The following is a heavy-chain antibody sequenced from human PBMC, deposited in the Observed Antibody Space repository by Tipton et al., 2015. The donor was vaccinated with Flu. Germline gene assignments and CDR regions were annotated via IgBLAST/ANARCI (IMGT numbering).Heavy chain of an antibody. CDR1: GFTFSSYS. CDR3: ARDRKGAAFDI. D-gene: IGHD1-14*01. J-gene: IGHJ3*02. Sequence: SLRLSCAASGFTFSSYSMNWVRQAPGKGLEWVSSISSSSSYIYYADSVKGRFTISRDNAKNSLYLQMNSLRAEDTAVYYCARDRKGAAFDIWGQGTMVTVSS. CDR2: ISSSSSYI. V-gene: IGHV3-21*01.